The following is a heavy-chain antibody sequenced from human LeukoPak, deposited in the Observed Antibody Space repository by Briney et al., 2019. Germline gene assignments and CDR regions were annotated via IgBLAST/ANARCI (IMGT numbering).Heavy chain of an antibody. CDR1: GFTFSSYA. J-gene: IGHJ6*02. CDR2: ISYDGSNK. D-gene: IGHD6-13*01. CDR3: ARDPDSSSWYHYYYYGMDV. V-gene: IGHV3-30*04. Sequence: GGSLRLSCAASGFTFSSYAMHWVRQAPGKGLEWVAVISYDGSNKYYADSVKGRFTISRDNSKNTLYLQMNSLRAENTAVYYCARDPDSSSWYHYYYYGMDVWGQGTTVTVSS.